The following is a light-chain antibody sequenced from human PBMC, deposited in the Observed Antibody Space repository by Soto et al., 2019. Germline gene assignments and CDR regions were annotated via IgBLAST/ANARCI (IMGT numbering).Light chain of an antibody. CDR3: QQRSNWPLVT. J-gene: IGKJ3*01. CDR2: DTS. Sequence: EIVLTQSPATLSLSPGERATLSCRASQSVRSYLAWYQQKPGQPPRLLIYDTSNRATGIPARFSGSGYGTDFTLTISSLDPEDFAVYYCQQRSNWPLVTFGHGTRVDIK. V-gene: IGKV3-11*01. CDR1: QSVRSY.